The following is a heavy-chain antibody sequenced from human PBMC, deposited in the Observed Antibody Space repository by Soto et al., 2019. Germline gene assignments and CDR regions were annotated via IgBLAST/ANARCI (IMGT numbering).Heavy chain of an antibody. CDR3: ARGPTGYSYGVDY. V-gene: IGHV3-48*04. Sequence: GGSLRLSCEASGFTFSRVSMNWVRQAPGKGLEWVSYISSSGNTIYYADSVKGRFTISRDNAKNSLYLQMNSLRAEDTAVYYCARGPTGYSYGVDYWGQGTLVTVSS. CDR1: GFTFSRVS. CDR2: ISSSGNTI. J-gene: IGHJ4*02. D-gene: IGHD5-18*01.